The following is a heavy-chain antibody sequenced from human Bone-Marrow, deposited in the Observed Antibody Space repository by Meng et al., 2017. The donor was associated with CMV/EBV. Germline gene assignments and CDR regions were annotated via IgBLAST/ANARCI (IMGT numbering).Heavy chain of an antibody. CDR2: ISAYNGNT. V-gene: IGHV1-18*01. J-gene: IGHJ6*02. CDR3: AIDAWAPGDLSIVGTTSYYGMDV. D-gene: IGHD1-26*01. Sequence: ASVKVSCKASGYTFTSYGISWVRQAPGQGLEWMGWISAYNGNTNYAQKLQGRVTMTTDTSTSTAYMEMRSPRADDTAVYYCAIDAWAPGDLSIVGTTSYYGMDVWGQGTTVTVSS. CDR1: GYTFTSYG.